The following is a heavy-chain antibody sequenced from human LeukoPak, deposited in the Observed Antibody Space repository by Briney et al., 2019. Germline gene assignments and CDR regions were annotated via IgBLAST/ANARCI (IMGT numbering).Heavy chain of an antibody. CDR2: ISGSGSNT. CDR3: AKQSTTEHSNTFPPSYYYHGMDV. J-gene: IGHJ6*02. CDR1: GFTFTNYA. V-gene: IGHV3-23*01. D-gene: IGHD6-13*01. Sequence: PGGSLRLSCAAPGFTFTNYAMTWVRQAPGKGLEWVSVISGSGSNTDYADSVKGRFTISRDNSKNTLYLQMNSLRAEDTAVYYCAKQSTTEHSNTFPPSYYYHGMDVWGQGTTVTVSS.